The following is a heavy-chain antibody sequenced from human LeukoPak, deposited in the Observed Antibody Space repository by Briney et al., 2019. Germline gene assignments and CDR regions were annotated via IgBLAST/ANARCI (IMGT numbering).Heavy chain of an antibody. CDR3: ARDSYMAAADTWFDP. CDR1: GYTFTNYA. CDR2: INSGYTNT. Sequence: GAPVKVSCKASGYTFTNYAIHWVRQAPRQRLEWMGWINSGYTNTKYSQKFQGRVTITSDTSASTAYMEVRSLTSEDTAIYYCARDSYMAAADTWFDPWGQGTLVTVSS. V-gene: IGHV1-3*01. D-gene: IGHD6-13*01. J-gene: IGHJ5*02.